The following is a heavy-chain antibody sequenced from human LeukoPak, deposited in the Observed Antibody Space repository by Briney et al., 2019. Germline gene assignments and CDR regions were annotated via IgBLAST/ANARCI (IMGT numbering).Heavy chain of an antibody. J-gene: IGHJ5*02. V-gene: IGHV4-59*04. CDR1: GGSISSYY. D-gene: IGHD4-23*01. Sequence: SETLSLTCTVSGGSISSYYWSWIRQPPGKGLEWIGSISYGGSTHYNPSLKSRVTMSVDTSKNQFSLKLRSVTATDTAVYHCATSQGADYGGDHWFDPWGRGTLVTVSS. CDR2: ISYGGST. CDR3: ATSQGADYGGDHWFDP.